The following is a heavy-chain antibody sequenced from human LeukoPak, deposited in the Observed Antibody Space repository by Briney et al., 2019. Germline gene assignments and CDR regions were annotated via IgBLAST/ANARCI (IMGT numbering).Heavy chain of an antibody. Sequence: ASVKVSCMASGYTFTGYYMHWVRQAPGQGLEWMGWIKPNSGGTNYAQKFQGRVTMTRDTSISTAYMELSRLRSDDTAVYYCARDRVPNSGSYYDYYYYYGMDVWGQGTTVTVSS. V-gene: IGHV1-2*02. CDR1: GYTFTGYY. CDR2: IKPNSGGT. D-gene: IGHD1-26*01. J-gene: IGHJ6*02. CDR3: ARDRVPNSGSYYDYYYYYGMDV.